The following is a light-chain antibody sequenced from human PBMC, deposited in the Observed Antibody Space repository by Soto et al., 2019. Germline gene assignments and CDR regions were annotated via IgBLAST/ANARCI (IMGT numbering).Light chain of an antibody. CDR2: AAS. CDR1: QTISDY. J-gene: IGKJ4*01. Sequence: DIQMTQSPSSLSASVGDRVTITCRASQTISDYLNWYQHIPGKSPKLLIYAASGLQSGVPSRFSGSGSGTDFTLTISSLQPEDFAIYYCQQSYSTPLTFGGGTKVDIK. CDR3: QQSYSTPLT. V-gene: IGKV1-39*01.